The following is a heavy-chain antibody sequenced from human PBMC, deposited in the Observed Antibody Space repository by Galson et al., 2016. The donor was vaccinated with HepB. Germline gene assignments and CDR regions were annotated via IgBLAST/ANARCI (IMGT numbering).Heavy chain of an antibody. CDR2: IKKDGSER. V-gene: IGHV3-7*01. J-gene: IGHJ4*02. CDR3: ASEGKDFWVGSPDF. D-gene: IGHD3-3*01. CDR1: GFTFSSYS. Sequence: SLRLSCAASGFTFSSYSMPWVRQAPGRGLEWVANIKKDGSERFYAGSVWGRFTISRDNSKNSLYLQMNSLRAEDTAVYYCASEGKDFWVGSPDFWGQGTLVTVSS.